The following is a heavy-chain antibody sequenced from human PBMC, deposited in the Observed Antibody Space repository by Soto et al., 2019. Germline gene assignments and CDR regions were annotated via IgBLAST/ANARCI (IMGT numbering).Heavy chain of an antibody. CDR1: GGSFSGYY. CDR2: INHSGST. V-gene: IGHV4-34*01. J-gene: IGHJ4*02. D-gene: IGHD6-13*01. CDR3: ARVSSTWHLLPDS. Sequence: SETLSLTCAFYGGSFSGYYWSWIRQPPGKGLEWIGEINHSGSTNYNPSLESRVAISVDTSKNQFSLKLSSVTAADTGVYYCARVSSTWHLLPDSWGQGTPVTVSS.